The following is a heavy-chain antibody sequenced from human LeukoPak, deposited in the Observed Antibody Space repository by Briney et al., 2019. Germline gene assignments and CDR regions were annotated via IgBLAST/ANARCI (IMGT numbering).Heavy chain of an antibody. CDR1: GFSFNNYA. D-gene: IGHD4-23*01. CDR2: ISTTGGST. Sequence: GGSLRLSCAASGFSFNNYAMSWVRQAPGKGLEWVSAISTTGGSTYYADSVKGRFTVSRDNSRNTLSLQMDSLRVEDTALYYCAKDWTTVVTPKGYYFGSWGQGTLVTVSS. J-gene: IGHJ4*02. CDR3: AKDWTTVVTPKGYYFGS. V-gene: IGHV3-23*01.